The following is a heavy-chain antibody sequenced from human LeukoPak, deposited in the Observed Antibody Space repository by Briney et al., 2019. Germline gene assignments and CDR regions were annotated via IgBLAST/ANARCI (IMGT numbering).Heavy chain of an antibody. CDR2: FDPEDGET. CDR3: ATDQRGAGLGFRYGSGSYNGMDV. D-gene: IGHD3-10*01. V-gene: IGHV1-24*01. CDR1: GGTFSSYA. J-gene: IGHJ6*02. Sequence: ASVKVSCKASGGTFSSYAISWVRQAPGQGLEWMGGFDPEDGETLYAQKFQGRVTMTEDTSTDTAYMELSSLSSEDTAVYYCATDQRGAGLGFRYGSGSYNGMDVWGQGTTVTVSS.